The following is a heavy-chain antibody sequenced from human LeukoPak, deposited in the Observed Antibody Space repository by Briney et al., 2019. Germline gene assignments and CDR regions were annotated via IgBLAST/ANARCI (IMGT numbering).Heavy chain of an antibody. D-gene: IGHD3-22*01. Sequence: GGSLRLSCAASGFTVSGNYMAWVRQAPGKGLEWVSVIYSGGTIYNADSVKGRFTISRDNSKNTWYLQMNSLRAEDTAVYYCAREGSYDGSTMWYFDYWGQGTLVTVSS. CDR2: IYSGGTI. CDR3: AREGSYDGSTMWYFDY. J-gene: IGHJ4*02. CDR1: GFTVSGNY. V-gene: IGHV3-53*01.